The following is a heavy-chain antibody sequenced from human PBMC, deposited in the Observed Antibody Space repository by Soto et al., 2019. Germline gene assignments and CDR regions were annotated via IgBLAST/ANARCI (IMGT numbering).Heavy chain of an antibody. CDR2: ISSSGSFM. Sequence: EVQLVESGGGLVKPGGSLRLSCAXXGFTFSSDSMGWVRQAPGKGLEWVASISSSGSFMNYADSVKGRFTISRDNAKNSLYLQMRSLKDEDTAVYYCARDPPSGTTLDWFDSWGQGTLVTVSS. CDR1: GFTFSSDS. D-gene: IGHD1-7*01. J-gene: IGHJ5*01. V-gene: IGHV3-21*01. CDR3: ARDPPSGTTLDWFDS.